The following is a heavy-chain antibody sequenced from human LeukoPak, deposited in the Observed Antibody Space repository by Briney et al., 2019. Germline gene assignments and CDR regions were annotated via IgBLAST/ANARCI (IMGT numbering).Heavy chain of an antibody. CDR2: IYYSGST. Sequence: SETLSLTCTVSGGSISSNYWSWIRQPPGKGLEWIGYIYYSGSTNYNPSLKSRVTISVDTSKNQFSLKLSSVTAADTAVYYCARHVDTAMVTRAFDIWGQGTMVTLSS. CDR3: ARHVDTAMVTRAFDI. CDR1: GGSISSNY. D-gene: IGHD5-18*01. J-gene: IGHJ3*02. V-gene: IGHV4-59*08.